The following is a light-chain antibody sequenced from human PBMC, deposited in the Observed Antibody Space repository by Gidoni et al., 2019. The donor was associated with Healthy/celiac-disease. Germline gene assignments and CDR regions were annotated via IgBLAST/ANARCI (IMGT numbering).Light chain of an antibody. CDR1: QSVLYSSNNKNY. CDR3: QQYYSTPLT. CDR2: WAS. V-gene: IGKV4-1*01. J-gene: IGKJ1*01. Sequence: DIVLTQSPDSLALSLGERATINCKSSQSVLYSSNNKNYLAWYQQKPGQPPKLPIYWASTRESGVPDRFSGSGSGTDFTLTISSLQAEDVAVYYCQQYYSTPLTFXXXTKVEIK.